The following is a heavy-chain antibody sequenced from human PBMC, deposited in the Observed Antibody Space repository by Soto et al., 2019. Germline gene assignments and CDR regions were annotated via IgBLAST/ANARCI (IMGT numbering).Heavy chain of an antibody. CDR3: ARDIGYDSSGYYSP. V-gene: IGHV3-30-3*01. Sequence: PGGSLRLSCAASGFTFSSYAMHWVRQAPGKGLEWVAVISYDGSNKYYADSVKGRFTTSRDNSKNTLYLQMNSLRAEDTAVYYCARDIGYDSSGYYSPWGQGTLVTVSS. D-gene: IGHD3-22*01. CDR2: ISYDGSNK. CDR1: GFTFSSYA. J-gene: IGHJ4*02.